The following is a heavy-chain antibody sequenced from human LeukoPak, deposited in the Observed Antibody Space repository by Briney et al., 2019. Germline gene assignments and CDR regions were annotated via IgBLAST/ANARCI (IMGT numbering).Heavy chain of an antibody. CDR1: GYTFTGYY. CDR2: IIPIFGTA. V-gene: IGHV1-69*06. Sequence: SVKVSCKPSGYTFTGYYIHWVRQAPGQGLEWMGRIIPIFGTANYAQKFQGRVTITADKSTSTAYMELSSLRSEDTAVYYCASFTFGGVIKDYWGQGTLVTVSS. CDR3: ASFTFGGVIKDY. J-gene: IGHJ4*02. D-gene: IGHD3-16*02.